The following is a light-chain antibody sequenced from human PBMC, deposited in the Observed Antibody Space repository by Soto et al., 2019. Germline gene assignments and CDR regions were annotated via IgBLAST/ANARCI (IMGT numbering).Light chain of an antibody. CDR3: QQYNEWPWT. CDR1: QSVSSN. V-gene: IGKV3-15*01. Sequence: EVVMTQSPATLSVSPGESATLSCRASQSVSSNLAWYQQKPGQAPRLLIYGASTRATGIPARFSGSESGTEFTLTISSLQSEDSAVYSCQQYNEWPWTFGQGTKVEIK. CDR2: GAS. J-gene: IGKJ1*01.